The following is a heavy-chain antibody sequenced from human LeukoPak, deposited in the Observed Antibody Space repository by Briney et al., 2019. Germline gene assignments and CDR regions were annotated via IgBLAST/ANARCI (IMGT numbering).Heavy chain of an antibody. CDR2: ISGSGGST. Sequence: PGGSLRLSCAASGFTFSSYAMSWVRQAPGKGLEWVSVISGSGGSTYYADSVKGRFTISRDNSKNTLYLQMDGLRAEDTAVYYCAKDRVVVIAITVDYWGQGTLVTVSS. CDR1: GFTFSSYA. V-gene: IGHV3-23*01. D-gene: IGHD2-21*01. CDR3: AKDRVVVIAITVDY. J-gene: IGHJ4*02.